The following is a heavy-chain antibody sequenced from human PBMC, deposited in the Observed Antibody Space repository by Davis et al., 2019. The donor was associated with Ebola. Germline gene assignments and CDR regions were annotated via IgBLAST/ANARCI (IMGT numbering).Heavy chain of an antibody. V-gene: IGHV4-34*01. D-gene: IGHD2-2*01. CDR3: AREGIVVVPAAMPGAFDI. CDR1: GGSFSGYY. Sequence: SETLSLTCAVYGGSFSGYYWSWIRQPPGKGLEWIGEINHSGSTNYNPSLKSRVTISVDKSKNQFSLKLSSVTAADTAVYYCAREGIVVVPAAMPGAFDIWGQGTMVTVSS. J-gene: IGHJ3*02. CDR2: INHSGST.